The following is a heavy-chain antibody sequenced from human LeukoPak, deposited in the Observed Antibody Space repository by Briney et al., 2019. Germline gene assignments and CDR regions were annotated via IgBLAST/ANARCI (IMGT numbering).Heavy chain of an antibody. J-gene: IGHJ5*02. Sequence: TSETLSLTCTVSGGSISSSSYYWGWIRQPPGKGLEWIGSIYYSGSTYYNPSLKSRVTISVDTSKNQFSLKLSSVTAADTAVYYCARGGPPYCSSTSCFNWFDPWGQGTLVTVSS. CDR1: GGSISSSSYY. CDR2: IYYSGST. V-gene: IGHV4-39*07. D-gene: IGHD2-2*01. CDR3: ARGGPPYCSSTSCFNWFDP.